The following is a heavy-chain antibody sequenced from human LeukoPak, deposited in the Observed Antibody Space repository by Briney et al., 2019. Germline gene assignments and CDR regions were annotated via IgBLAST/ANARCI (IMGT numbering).Heavy chain of an antibody. CDR3: AKVGSGYFGSYFDY. CDR2: ISSDGSGT. J-gene: IGHJ4*02. CDR1: GFTFSSYA. Sequence: PGGSLRLSCAASGFTFSSYAMHWVRQAPGKGLEYVSAISSDGSGTYYANSEKGRFTISRDNSKNTLYLQMGSLRAEDMAVYYCAKVGSGYFGSYFDYWGQGTLVTVSS. V-gene: IGHV3-64*01. D-gene: IGHD5-12*01.